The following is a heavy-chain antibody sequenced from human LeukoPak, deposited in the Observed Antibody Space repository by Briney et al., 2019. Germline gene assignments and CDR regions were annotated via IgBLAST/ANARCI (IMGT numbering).Heavy chain of an antibody. J-gene: IGHJ2*01. CDR1: GYTFTSYG. CDR2: ISAYNGNT. Sequence: GASVKVSCKASGYTFTSYGISWVRQAPGQGLEWMGWISAYNGNTNYAQKLQGRVTMTTDTSTSTAYMELRSLRSDDTAVYYCARVHYDILTGYSPYWYFDLWGRGTLVTVSS. V-gene: IGHV1-18*01. CDR3: ARVHYDILTGYSPYWYFDL. D-gene: IGHD3-9*01.